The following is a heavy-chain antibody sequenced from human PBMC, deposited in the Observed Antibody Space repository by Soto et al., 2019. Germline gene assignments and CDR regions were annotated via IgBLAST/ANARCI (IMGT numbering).Heavy chain of an antibody. CDR3: ARLAGIFGVVIIRGNDAFDI. CDR2: IYPGDSDT. CDR1: GYSFTSYW. Sequence: GESLKISCKGSGYSFTSYWIGWVRQMPGKGLEWMGIIYPGDSDTRYSPSFQGQVTISADKSISTAYLQWSSLKASDTAMYYCARLAGIFGVVIIRGNDAFDIWGQGTMVTVSS. D-gene: IGHD3-3*02. V-gene: IGHV5-51*01. J-gene: IGHJ3*02.